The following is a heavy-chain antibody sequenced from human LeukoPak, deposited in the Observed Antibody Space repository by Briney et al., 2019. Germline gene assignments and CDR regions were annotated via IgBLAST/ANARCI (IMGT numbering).Heavy chain of an antibody. CDR2: INPNSGGT. J-gene: IGHJ6*03. D-gene: IGHD2-15*01. CDR3: ARGVVAATFYYYMDV. CDR1: GYTFTSYG. V-gene: IGHV1-2*02. Sequence: ASVKVSCKASGYTFTSYGISWVRQAPGQGLEWVGWINPNSGGTKYAQKFQGRVTLTRDTSISTAYMELSGLRSDDTAVYYCARGVVAATFYYYMDVWGKGTMVTVSS.